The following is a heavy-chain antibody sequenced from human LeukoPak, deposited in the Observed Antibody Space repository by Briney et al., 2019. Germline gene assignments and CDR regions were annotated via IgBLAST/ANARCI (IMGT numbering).Heavy chain of an antibody. D-gene: IGHD4-23*01. V-gene: IGHV4-59*01. CDR3: ARVRYGGRFDY. J-gene: IGHJ4*02. CDR2: IYYSGST. Sequence: SETLSLTCTVSGGSISSYYWSWIRQPPGKGLEWIGYIYYSGSTNYNPSLKSRVTISVDTSKNQFSLKLSSVTAADTAVYYCARVRYGGRFDYWGQGTLVTVSS. CDR1: GGSISSYY.